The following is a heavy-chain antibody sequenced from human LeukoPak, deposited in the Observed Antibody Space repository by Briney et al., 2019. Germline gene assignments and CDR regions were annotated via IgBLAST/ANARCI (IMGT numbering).Heavy chain of an antibody. Sequence: PGGSLRLSCATSGFTSSSYAMSWVRQAPGKGLEWVSAMSGSGGSIYYADSVKGRFTISRDNSKNTLYLQMNSLRAEDTAVYYCAKVGSGWHFDYWGQGTLVTVSS. J-gene: IGHJ4*02. CDR1: GFTSSSYA. CDR3: AKVGSGWHFDY. V-gene: IGHV3-23*01. CDR2: MSGSGGSI. D-gene: IGHD6-19*01.